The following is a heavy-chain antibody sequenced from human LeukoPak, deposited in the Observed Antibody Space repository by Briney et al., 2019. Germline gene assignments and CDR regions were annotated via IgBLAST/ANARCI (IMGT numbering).Heavy chain of an antibody. J-gene: IGHJ4*02. D-gene: IGHD5-12*01. CDR3: ARGATTVGFDY. V-gene: IGHV5-51*01. CDR1: GSSFTSYW. CDR2: IYPGDSDT. Sequence: GESLKISCKGSGSSFTSYWIGWVRQMPGKGLEWMGIIYPGDSDTRYSPSFQGQVTISADKSISTAYLQWSILKASATAMYYCARGATTVGFDYWGQGTLVTVSS.